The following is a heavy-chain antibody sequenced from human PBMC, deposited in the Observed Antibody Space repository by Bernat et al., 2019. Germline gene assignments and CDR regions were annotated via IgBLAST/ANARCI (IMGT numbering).Heavy chain of an antibody. V-gene: IGHV2-5*02. Sequence: QITLKESGPTLVKPTQTLTLTCTFSGFSLSTSGVGVGWIRQPPGKALEWLALIYWDDDKRYSPSLKSRLTITKDTSKNQVVLTMTNMDPVDTATYYCAHRAGDYDILTGYYTYYFDYWGQGTLATVSS. D-gene: IGHD3-9*01. CDR1: GFSLSTSGVG. J-gene: IGHJ4*02. CDR3: AHRAGDYDILTGYYTYYFDY. CDR2: IYWDDDK.